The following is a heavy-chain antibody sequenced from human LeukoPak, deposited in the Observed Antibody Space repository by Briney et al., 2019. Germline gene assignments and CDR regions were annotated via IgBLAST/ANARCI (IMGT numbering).Heavy chain of an antibody. CDR3: ARDGNSGWYTGENYYYYGMDV. Sequence: GGSLRLSCAASGFTFSSYSMNWVWQAPGKGLEWVSSISGSSSYIYYGDSDKGRFTMSRDNSKNTLYLQMNSLRLEDTALYYCARDGNSGWYTGENYYYYGMDVWGQGTTVTVSS. CDR1: GFTFSSYS. J-gene: IGHJ6*02. D-gene: IGHD6-19*01. V-gene: IGHV3-21*01. CDR2: ISGSSSYI.